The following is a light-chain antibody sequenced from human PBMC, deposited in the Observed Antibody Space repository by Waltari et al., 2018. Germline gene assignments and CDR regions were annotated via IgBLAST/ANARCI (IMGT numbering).Light chain of an antibody. J-gene: IGLJ2*01. CDR1: SNNVGNQG. V-gene: IGLV10-54*04. CDR3: SAWDSSLSARV. Sequence: QAGLTQPPSVSKGLRQTATLTCTGNSNNVGNQGAAWLQQHQGHPPKLLSYRNNNRPSGISGRFSASRSGNTASLTITGLQPEDEADYDCSAWDSSLSARVFGGGTKLTVL. CDR2: RNN.